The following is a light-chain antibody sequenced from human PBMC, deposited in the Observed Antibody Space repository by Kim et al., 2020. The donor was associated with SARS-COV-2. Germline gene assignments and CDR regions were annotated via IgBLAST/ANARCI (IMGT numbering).Light chain of an antibody. V-gene: IGLV10-54*01. J-gene: IGLJ3*02. CDR2: RNN. CDR1: SNNVGNQG. CDR3: SAWDSSLSVWV. Sequence: QTATTTCTGNSNNVGNQGAAWLQQHQGHPPRLLSYRNNNRPSGISERFSASRSGNTASLTITGLQPEDEADYYCSAWDSSLSVWVFGGGTQLTVL.